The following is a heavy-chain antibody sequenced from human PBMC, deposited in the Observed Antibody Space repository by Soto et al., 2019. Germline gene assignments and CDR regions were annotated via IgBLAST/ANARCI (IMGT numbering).Heavy chain of an antibody. J-gene: IGHJ4*02. Sequence: ASVNVSCKVSGYTLTELSMHWVLQAPGKGLEWMGGFDPEDGETIYAQKFQGRVTMTEDTSTDTAYMELSSLRSEDTAVYYCATEIPYNWNEPGHYWGQGTLVTVSS. CDR2: FDPEDGET. D-gene: IGHD1-1*01. CDR1: GYTLTELS. V-gene: IGHV1-24*01. CDR3: ATEIPYNWNEPGHY.